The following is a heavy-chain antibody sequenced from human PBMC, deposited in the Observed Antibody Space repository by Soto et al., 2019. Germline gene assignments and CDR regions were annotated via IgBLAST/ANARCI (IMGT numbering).Heavy chain of an antibody. CDR2: IIRIFGTA. CDR1: GGTFSSYA. J-gene: IGHJ6*02. Sequence: SVKLSCQASGGTFSSYAISWLRHAPRQGREWMGVIIRIFGTANCSQKFEGRVTITADKSTSTAYMELSSLRSEETAVYYCARTRQEQLVYYYGMDVWGQGTTVTVSS. CDR3: ARTRQEQLVYYYGMDV. D-gene: IGHD6-6*01. V-gene: IGHV1-69*06.